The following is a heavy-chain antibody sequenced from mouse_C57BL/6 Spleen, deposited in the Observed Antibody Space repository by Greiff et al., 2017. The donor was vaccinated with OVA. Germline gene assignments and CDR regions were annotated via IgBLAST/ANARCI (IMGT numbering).Heavy chain of an antibody. V-gene: IGHV1-55*01. CDR1: GYTFTSYW. J-gene: IGHJ3*01. CDR3: VRNYVHPAWFAS. Sequence: VQLQQPGAELVKPGASVKMSCKASGYTFTSYWITWVKQRPGQGLEWIGAIYPGSGSTNYNEKFKSKATLTVDKSTSTAYVQLISLTSEYSAVYYCVRNYVHPAWFASWDLVTLITVSA. CDR2: IYPGSGST. D-gene: IGHD1-1*02.